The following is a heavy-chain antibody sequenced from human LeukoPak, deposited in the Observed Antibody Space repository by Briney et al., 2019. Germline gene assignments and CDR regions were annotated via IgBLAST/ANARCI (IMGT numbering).Heavy chain of an antibody. CDR3: ARRQWPRTEIDY. V-gene: IGHV1-18*01. J-gene: IGHJ4*02. Sequence: ASVKVSCKASGYTFTSHGFSWVRQAPGQGLEWMGWISAYNGNTNYAQKLQGRVTMTTDTSTSTAYMELRRLRSDDTAVYYCARRQWPRTEIDYWGQGTLVTVSS. CDR1: GYTFTSHG. CDR2: ISAYNGNT. D-gene: IGHD6-19*01.